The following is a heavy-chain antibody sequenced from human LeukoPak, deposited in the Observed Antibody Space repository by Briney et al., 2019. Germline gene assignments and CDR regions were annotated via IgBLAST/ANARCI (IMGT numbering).Heavy chain of an antibody. J-gene: IGHJ6*02. CDR1: GGSFSGYY. Sequence: SETLSLTCAVYGGSFSGYYWSWIRQPPGKGLEWIGYIYYSGSTNYNPSLKSRVTISVDTSKNQFSLKLSSVTAADTAVYYCARRIYRYGMDVWGQGTTVTVSS. CDR2: IYYSGST. V-gene: IGHV4-59*08. CDR3: ARRIYRYGMDV. D-gene: IGHD3-3*02.